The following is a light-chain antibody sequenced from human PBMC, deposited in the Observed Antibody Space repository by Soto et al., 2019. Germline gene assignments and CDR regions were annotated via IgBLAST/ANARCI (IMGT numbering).Light chain of an antibody. Sequence: QSVLTQPASVSGSPGQSITISCTGTSSDVGGYNYVSWYQQRPGKPPKLMIYDVTTRPSGVSNRFSGSKSGSTASLTSSGPEAEADGDYYCSSYTNRNPVVFGAGTKLTVL. CDR3: SSYTNRNPVV. J-gene: IGLJ1*01. V-gene: IGLV2-14*03. CDR2: DVT. CDR1: SSDVGGYNY.